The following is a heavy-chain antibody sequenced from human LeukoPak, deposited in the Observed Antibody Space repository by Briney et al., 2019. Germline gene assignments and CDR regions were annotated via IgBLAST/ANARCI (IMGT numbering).Heavy chain of an antibody. D-gene: IGHD3-22*01. CDR3: AKELTYYYDSSGYLY. V-gene: IGHV3-43*02. Sequence: GGSLRLSCAASGFTFDDYAMHWVRQAPGKGLEWVSLISGDGGSTYYADSVKGRFTISRDNSKNSLYLQMNSLRTEDTALYYCAKELTYYYDSSGYLYRGQGTLVTVSS. CDR2: ISGDGGST. CDR1: GFTFDDYA. J-gene: IGHJ4*02.